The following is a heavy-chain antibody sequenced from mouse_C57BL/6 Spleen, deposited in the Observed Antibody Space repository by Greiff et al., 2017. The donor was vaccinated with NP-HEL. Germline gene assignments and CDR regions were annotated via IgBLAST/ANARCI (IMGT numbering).Heavy chain of an antibody. D-gene: IGHD3-1*01. CDR2: ISYDGSN. V-gene: IGHV3-6*01. Sequence: EVQLKESGPGLVKPSQSLSLTCSVTGYSITSGYYRNWIRQFPGNKLEWMGYISYDGSNNYNPSLKNRISITRDTSKNQFFLKLNSVTTEDTATYYCAREGTVGAWFAYWGQGTLVTVSA. J-gene: IGHJ3*01. CDR3: AREGTVGAWFAY. CDR1: GYSITSGYY.